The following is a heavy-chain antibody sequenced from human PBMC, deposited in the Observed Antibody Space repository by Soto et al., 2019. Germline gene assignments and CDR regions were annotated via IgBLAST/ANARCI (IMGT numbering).Heavy chain of an antibody. D-gene: IGHD2-21*02. CDR1: GFSLSTSGVG. J-gene: IGHJ6*02. Sequence: QITLKESGPTLVKPTQTLTLTCTFFGFSLSTSGVGVGWIRQPPGKALEWLALIYWDDDKRYSPSLKSRLTITQDTSKNKVVLTMTNMDPVDAATYYCIQSRCGGDCLQSYASHYYYGMDVWGQGTTVTVSS. CDR3: IQSRCGGDCLQSYASHYYYGMDV. V-gene: IGHV2-5*02. CDR2: IYWDDDK.